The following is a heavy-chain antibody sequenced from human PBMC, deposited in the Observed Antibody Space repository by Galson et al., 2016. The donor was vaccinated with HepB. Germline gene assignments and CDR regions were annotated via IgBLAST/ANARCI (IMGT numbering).Heavy chain of an antibody. D-gene: IGHD3-3*01. CDR1: GFSLTTSGVR. Sequence: LVKPTQTLTLTCTFSGFSLTTSGVRVGWIRQPPGKALEWIGYLYYTGTSDYNPSLKSRATISLDRSKNLLSLSLSSVTAADTAVYYCARAPYYESGRLDVWGQGTMVTVSS. CDR3: ARAPYYESGRLDV. J-gene: IGHJ3*01. V-gene: IGHV4-61*08. CDR2: LYYTGTS.